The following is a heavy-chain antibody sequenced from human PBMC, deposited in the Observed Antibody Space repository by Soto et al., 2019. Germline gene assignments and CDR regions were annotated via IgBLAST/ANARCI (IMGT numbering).Heavy chain of an antibody. Sequence: PSETLSLTCTVSGGSISGYYWSWIRQPPGKGLVWIGYMYNTGSTVYNPSFKSRVTISVDTSKNQFSLKLNSVTAADTAVYYCARDLWGYCGTDCYPLDVWGQGTTVTVSS. CDR3: ARDLWGYCGTDCYPLDV. J-gene: IGHJ6*02. CDR1: GGSISGYY. V-gene: IGHV4-59*01. D-gene: IGHD2-21*02. CDR2: MYNTGST.